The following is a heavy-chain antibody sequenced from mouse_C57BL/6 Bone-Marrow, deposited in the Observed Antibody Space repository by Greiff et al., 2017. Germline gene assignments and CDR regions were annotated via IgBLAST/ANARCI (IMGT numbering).Heavy chain of an antibody. V-gene: IGHV3-6*01. D-gene: IGHD1-1*01. CDR3: ARERGEYYYGSSYWYFDV. J-gene: IGHJ1*03. CDR2: ISYDGSN. Sequence: EVKLQESGPGLVKPSQSLSLTCSVTGYSITSGYYWNWIRQFPGNKLEWMGYISYDGSNNYNPSLKNRISITRDTSKNQFFLKLNSVTTEDTATYYCARERGEYYYGSSYWYFDVWGTGTTVTVSS. CDR1: GYSITSGYY.